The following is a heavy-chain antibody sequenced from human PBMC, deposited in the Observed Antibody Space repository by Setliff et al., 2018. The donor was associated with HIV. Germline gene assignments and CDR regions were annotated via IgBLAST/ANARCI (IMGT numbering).Heavy chain of an antibody. Sequence: GGSLRLSCAASELTFSNYAMTWVRQAPGKGLEWVSSLSGSGGSTYYADSVKGRFTIPRDNSKNTLYLRMNSLRAEDTAVYYCAQAQTSVSGSYYQYLQHWGQGTLVTVS. CDR2: LSGSGGST. V-gene: IGHV3-23*01. D-gene: IGHD3-10*01. CDR1: ELTFSNYA. J-gene: IGHJ1*01. CDR3: AQAQTSVSGSYYQYLQH.